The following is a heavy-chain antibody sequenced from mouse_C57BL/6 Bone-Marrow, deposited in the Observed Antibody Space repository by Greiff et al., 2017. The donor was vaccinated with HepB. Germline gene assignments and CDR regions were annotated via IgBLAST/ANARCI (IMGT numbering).Heavy chain of an antibody. CDR2: IDPSDSYT. J-gene: IGHJ2*01. D-gene: IGHD1-1*01. V-gene: IGHV1-50*01. CDR3: ASYGSSYSYYFDY. Sequence: VQLQQPGAELVKPGASVKLSCKASGYTFTSYWMQWVKQRPGQGLEWIGEIDPSDSYTNYNQKFKGKATLTVDTSSSTAYMQLSSLTSEDSAVYYCASYGSSYSYYFDYWGQGTTLTVSS. CDR1: GYTFTSYW.